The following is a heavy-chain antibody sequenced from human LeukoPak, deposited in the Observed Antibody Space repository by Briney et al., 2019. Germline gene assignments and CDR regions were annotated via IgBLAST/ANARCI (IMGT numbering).Heavy chain of an antibody. D-gene: IGHD1-1*01. CDR2: IWSGSTTG. CDR3: ARDIWNDGNYYMDV. Sequence: GGSLRLSCAASGFTFSSYAMSWVRQAPGQGLEWVALIWSGSTTGLYADSVKGRFTVSRETNTLYLQMNSLRAEDTAVYYCARDIWNDGNYYMDVWGKGTTVTVSS. J-gene: IGHJ6*03. V-gene: IGHV3-33*08. CDR1: GFTFSSYA.